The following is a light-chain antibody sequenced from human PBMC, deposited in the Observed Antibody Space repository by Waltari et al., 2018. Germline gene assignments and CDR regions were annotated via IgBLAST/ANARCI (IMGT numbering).Light chain of an antibody. CDR2: EVN. CDR3: CSYAGSNTWV. V-gene: IGLV2-23*02. Sequence: QSALTQPASVSGSPGQSITISCTGTSSNIGGYNLVSWYQQHPGKVPKFLIYEVNKRPSGVWSRFSGSTSGNTASLTISGLQVEDEADYYCCSYAGSNTWVFGGGTKVTVL. CDR1: SSNIGGYNL. J-gene: IGLJ3*02.